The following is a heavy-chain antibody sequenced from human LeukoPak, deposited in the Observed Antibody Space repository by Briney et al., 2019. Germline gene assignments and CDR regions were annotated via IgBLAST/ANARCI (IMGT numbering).Heavy chain of an antibody. V-gene: IGHV1-2*02. D-gene: IGHD3-10*01. Sequence: ASVKVSCRASGYTFTGYYIHWVRQAPGQGLEWMGWINPNSGGTNYAQKFQGRVTVTRDTSISITYMELSRLRSDDTAIYYCARGYYGSGSPDNWGQGTLVTVSS. J-gene: IGHJ4*02. CDR3: ARGYYGSGSPDN. CDR1: GYTFTGYY. CDR2: INPNSGGT.